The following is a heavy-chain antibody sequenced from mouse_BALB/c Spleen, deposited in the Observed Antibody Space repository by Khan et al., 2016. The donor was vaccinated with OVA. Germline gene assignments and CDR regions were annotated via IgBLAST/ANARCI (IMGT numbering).Heavy chain of an antibody. V-gene: IGHV3-8*02. CDR3: ARSTYRYAFAY. Sequence: EVQLQESGPSLVKPSQTLSLTCSVTGDSITSGYWCWIRKFPGNKLEYMGYILYSGSTYYNPSLKSRISITRHTSQNKYYLQWNAVTTEDTATYYCARSTYRYAFAYWGQRTLVTVSA. J-gene: IGHJ3*01. CDR2: ILYSGST. D-gene: IGHD2-14*01. CDR1: GDSITSGY.